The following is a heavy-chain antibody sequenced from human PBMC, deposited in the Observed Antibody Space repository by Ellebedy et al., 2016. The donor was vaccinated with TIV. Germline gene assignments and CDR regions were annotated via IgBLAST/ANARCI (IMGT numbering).Heavy chain of an antibody. J-gene: IGHJ4*02. CDR1: GGSISSYY. V-gene: IGHV4-59*01. D-gene: IGHD6-6*01. Sequence: SETLSLXXTVSGGSISSYYWSWIRQPPGKGLEWIGYIYYSGSTNYNPSLKSRVTISVDTSKNQFSLKLSSVTAADTAVYYCARGEYSSDYWGQGTLVTVSS. CDR2: IYYSGST. CDR3: ARGEYSSDY.